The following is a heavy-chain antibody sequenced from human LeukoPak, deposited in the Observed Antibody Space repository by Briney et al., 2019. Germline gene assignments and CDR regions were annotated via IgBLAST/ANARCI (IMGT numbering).Heavy chain of an antibody. D-gene: IGHD6-13*01. V-gene: IGHV4-39*01. CDR2: IYYTGDT. CDR3: ARSSAAVGPTHNWFDP. Sequence: SETLSLTCSVSGGSISSSSKYWGWIRQPPGKGLEWIGSIYYTGDTYYHPSLRSRVTISVDTSKNQFSLKLTSVTAADTAVYYCARSSAAVGPTHNWFDPWGQGTLVTVPS. CDR1: GGSISSSSKY. J-gene: IGHJ5*02.